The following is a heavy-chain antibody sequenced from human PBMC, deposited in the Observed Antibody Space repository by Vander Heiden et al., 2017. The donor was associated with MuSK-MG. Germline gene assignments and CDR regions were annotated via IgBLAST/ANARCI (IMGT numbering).Heavy chain of an antibody. D-gene: IGHD2-15*01. CDR2: MKPKSGNT. CDR1: GYTFTSYD. V-gene: IGHV1-8*01. CDR3: ARGRWKRGLDY. J-gene: IGHJ4*02. Sequence: QVQLVQSGAEVKKPGASVKVSCKASGYTFTSYDINWVRQATGQGLEWMGWMKPKSGNTGEAQKFQGRVTMTRNTAISTAYMEMSRMRAEDTAVYYAARGRWKRGLDYWRQGTMVTVYS.